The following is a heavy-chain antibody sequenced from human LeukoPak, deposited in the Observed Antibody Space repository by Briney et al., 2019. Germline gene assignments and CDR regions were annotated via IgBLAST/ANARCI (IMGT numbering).Heavy chain of an antibody. CDR2: INPNSGGT. J-gene: IGHJ4*02. V-gene: IGHV1-2*02. CDR3: ARDLAEDYYDSSGYYYLDY. Sequence: AASVKVSCKASGYTFTGYYMHWVRQAPGQGLEWMGWINPNSGGTNYAQKFQGRVTMTRDTSISTAYMELSRLRSDDTAVYYYARDLAEDYYDSSGYYYLDYWGQGTLVTVSS. D-gene: IGHD3-22*01. CDR1: GYTFTGYY.